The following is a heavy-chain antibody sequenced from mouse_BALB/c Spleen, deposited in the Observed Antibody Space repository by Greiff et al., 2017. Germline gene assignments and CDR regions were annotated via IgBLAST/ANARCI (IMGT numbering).Heavy chain of an antibody. CDR3: DRVHCYYSSYAMDY. CDR2: IWGDGST. J-gene: IGHJ4*01. D-gene: IGHD2-5*01. V-gene: IGHV2-6-7*01. CDR1: GFSLTGYG. Sequence: VQLVESGPGLVAPSQSLSITCTVSGFSLTGYGVHWVRQPPGKGLEWLGMIWGDGSTDYNSALNSRLSISKDNSKNHVFLKMISLQTEDTDGYSCDRVHCYYSSYAMDYWGQGTSVTVSS.